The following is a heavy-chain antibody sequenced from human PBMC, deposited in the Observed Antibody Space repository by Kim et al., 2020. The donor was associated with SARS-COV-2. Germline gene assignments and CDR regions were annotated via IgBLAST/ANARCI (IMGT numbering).Heavy chain of an antibody. CDR1: GGSISSGGYY. D-gene: IGHD5-12*01. V-gene: IGHV4-31*03. CDR3: ARFRGIVATISALPQSFDY. J-gene: IGHJ4*02. Sequence: SETLSLTCTVSGGSISSGGYYWSWIRQHPGKGLEWIGYIYYSGSTYYNPSLKSRVTISVDTSKNQFSLKLSSVTAADTAVYYCARFRGIVATISALPQSFDYWGQGTLVTVSS. CDR2: IYYSGST.